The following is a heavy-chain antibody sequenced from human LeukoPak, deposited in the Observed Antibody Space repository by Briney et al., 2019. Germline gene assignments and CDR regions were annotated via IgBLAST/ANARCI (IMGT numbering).Heavy chain of an antibody. Sequence: RSLRLSFAAPGFTFSNHCMHLVRQAPGKGVGWVAVISYDGSNKYYADSVKGRFTISRDNSKNTLYLQMNSLRAEDTAVYYCARVYGDYEQAIDYWGQGTLVTVSS. J-gene: IGHJ4*02. CDR2: ISYDGSNK. CDR3: ARVYGDYEQAIDY. D-gene: IGHD4-17*01. CDR1: GFTFSNHC. V-gene: IGHV3-30*03.